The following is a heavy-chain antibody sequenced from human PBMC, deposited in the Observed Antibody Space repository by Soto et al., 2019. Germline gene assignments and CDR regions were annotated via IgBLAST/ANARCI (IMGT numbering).Heavy chain of an antibody. D-gene: IGHD2-15*01. CDR1: GYTFTSYG. J-gene: IGHJ3*02. Sequence: ASVKVSCKASGYTFTSYGISWVRQAPGQGLEWMGWISAYNGNTNYAQKLQGRVNMTTDTSTSTAYMELRSLRSDETAVYYCERVSEGGGGRYYLPDDAFDIWGQGTMVTVSS. V-gene: IGHV1-18*01. CDR2: ISAYNGNT. CDR3: ERVSEGGGGRYYLPDDAFDI.